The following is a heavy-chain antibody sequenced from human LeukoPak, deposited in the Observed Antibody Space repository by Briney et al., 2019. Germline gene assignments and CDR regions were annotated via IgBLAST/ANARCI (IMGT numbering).Heavy chain of an antibody. CDR3: AKDLFDSSGYPGYYFDY. CDR1: GFIFDDFA. V-gene: IGHV3-43D*03. J-gene: IGHJ4*02. CDR2: ISWDGGTS. D-gene: IGHD3-22*01. Sequence: PGGSLRLSCAASGFIFDDFAMHWVRQTPGKGLEWVSLISWDGGTSYYADSVKGRFTISRDNSKNSLYLQMNSLRPEDTALYYCAKDLFDSSGYPGYYFDYWGQGTLVTVSS.